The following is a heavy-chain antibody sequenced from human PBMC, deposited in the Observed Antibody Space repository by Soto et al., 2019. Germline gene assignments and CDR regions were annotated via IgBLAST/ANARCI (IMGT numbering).Heavy chain of an antibody. CDR2: IRSKAYGGTT. V-gene: IGHV3-49*03. D-gene: IGHD1-7*01. Sequence: PGGSLRLSCTASGFTFGDYAMSWFRQAPGKGLEWVGFIRSKAYGGTTEYAASVKGRFTISRDDSKSIAYLQMNSLKTEDTAVYYCTRGSGTSRYYHYFMDVWGKGTTVIVSS. CDR3: TRGSGTSRYYHYFMDV. CDR1: GFTFGDYA. J-gene: IGHJ6*03.